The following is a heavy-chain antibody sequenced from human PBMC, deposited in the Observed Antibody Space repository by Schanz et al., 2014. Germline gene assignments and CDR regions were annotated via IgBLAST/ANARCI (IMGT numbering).Heavy chain of an antibody. CDR2: RNQDGIEK. J-gene: IGHJ4*02. CDR1: GFTFSGYW. CDR3: ARHKGGYYPFDY. Sequence: EVQLVESGGGLVQPGGSLRLSCAASGFTFSGYWMSWVRQAPGKGREWWANRNQDGIEKYYVDSVKGRFPIPRDNAKNSLYLQMNSLTADDTAVYYCARHKGGYYPFDYWGRGTLVTVSS. D-gene: IGHD3-3*01. V-gene: IGHV3-7*01.